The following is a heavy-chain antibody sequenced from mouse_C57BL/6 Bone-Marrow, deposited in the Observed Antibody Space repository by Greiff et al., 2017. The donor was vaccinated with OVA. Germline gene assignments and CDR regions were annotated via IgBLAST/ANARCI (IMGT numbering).Heavy chain of an antibody. J-gene: IGHJ4*01. D-gene: IGHD3-3*01. CDR1: GFTFSDFY. V-gene: IGHV5-12*01. CDR3: ARGDFYAMDY. CDR2: ISNGGGST. Sequence: EVQLVESGGGLVQPGGSLKLSCAASGFTFSDFYMYWVRQTPEKRLEWVAYISNGGGSTYYPDTVKGRFTISRDNAKNTLYLQMSRLKSEDTAMYYCARGDFYAMDYWGQGTSVTDSS.